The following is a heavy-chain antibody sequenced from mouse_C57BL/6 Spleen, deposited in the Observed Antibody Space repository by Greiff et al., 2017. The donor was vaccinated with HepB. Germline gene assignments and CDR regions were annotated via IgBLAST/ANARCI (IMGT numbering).Heavy chain of an antibody. V-gene: IGHV1-69*01. CDR2: IDPSDSYT. Sequence: QVHVKQPGAELVMPGASVKLSCKASGYTFTSYWMHWVKQRPGQGLEWIGEIDPSDSYTNYNQKFKGKSTLTVDKSSSTAYMQLSSLTSEDSAVYYCARGGDVWYFDVWGTGTTVTVSS. D-gene: IGHD3-3*01. J-gene: IGHJ1*03. CDR3: ARGGDVWYFDV. CDR1: GYTFTSYW.